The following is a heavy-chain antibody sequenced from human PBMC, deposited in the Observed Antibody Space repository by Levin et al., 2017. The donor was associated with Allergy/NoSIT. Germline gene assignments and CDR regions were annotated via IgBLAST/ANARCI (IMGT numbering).Heavy chain of an antibody. CDR3: ARGGPPNYDYNWGSYRDGYFDY. V-gene: IGHV3-49*04. CDR2: IRNKAHGGTT. J-gene: IGHJ4*02. D-gene: IGHD3-16*02. Sequence: GESLKISCTGSGFTFGDYAMSWVRQAPGKGLEWVGFIRNKAHGGTTEYAASVKGRLTISRDDSKSIAYLQMNSLKTEDTAVYFCARGGPPNYDYNWGSYRDGYFDYWGQGTLITVSS. CDR1: GFTFGDYA.